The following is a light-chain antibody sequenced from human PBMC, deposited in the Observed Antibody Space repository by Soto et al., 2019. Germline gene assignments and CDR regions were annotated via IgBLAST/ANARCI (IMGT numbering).Light chain of an antibody. CDR2: GNS. V-gene: IGLV1-40*01. J-gene: IGLJ1*01. Sequence: QSVLTQPPSVSGAPGQRVTISCTGSSSNIGAGYDVHWYQQLPGTAPKLLIYGNSNRPSGVPDRFSGSKSGTSASLAITGFQADDEADYYCQSYDSSVTLRVFGTGTKLTVL. CDR1: SSNIGAGYD. CDR3: QSYDSSVTLRV.